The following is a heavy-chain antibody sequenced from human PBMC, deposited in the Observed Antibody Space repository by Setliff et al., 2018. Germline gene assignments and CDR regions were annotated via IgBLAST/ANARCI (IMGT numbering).Heavy chain of an antibody. CDR2: IHQRGRT. CDR3: ASPGRDNLDSPFDAFDI. V-gene: IGHV4-34*01. D-gene: IGHD3-3*01. J-gene: IGHJ3*02. Sequence: SETLSLTCTVYGGSFSDYYWGWIRQSPGKGLEWLATIHQRGRTYYNPSLNSRVTISLDTSKNHFSLKLRPVTAEDSAVYYCASPGRDNLDSPFDAFDIWGQGTKVTVSS. CDR1: GGSFSDYY.